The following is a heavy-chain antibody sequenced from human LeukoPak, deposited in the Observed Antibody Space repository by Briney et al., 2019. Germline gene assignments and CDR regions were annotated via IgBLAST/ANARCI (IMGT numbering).Heavy chain of an antibody. CDR2: IYTADSGGST. J-gene: IGHJ4*02. Sequence: GGSLRLSCAAAGFSVSSSYMTWVRQSPDKGLEWVSVIYTADSGGSTHYADSVRGRFTISRDSSKNTLYLQMNSLRVEDSAVYFCTRTDVDRWYGTLDFWGQGTLVTVSS. V-gene: IGHV3-66*01. D-gene: IGHD6-13*01. CDR3: TRTDVDRWYGTLDF. CDR1: GFSVSSSY.